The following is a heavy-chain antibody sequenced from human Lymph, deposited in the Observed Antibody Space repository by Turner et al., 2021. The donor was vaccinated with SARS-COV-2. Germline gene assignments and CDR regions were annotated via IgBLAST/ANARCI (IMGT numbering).Heavy chain of an antibody. CDR3: ARIAARGMGGGVFYYYYGMDV. V-gene: IGHV1-69*10. CDR1: GGTFSSYA. D-gene: IGHD6-13*01. CDR2: IIPILGIA. Sequence: QVQLVQSGAEVKKPGSSVKVSCKASGGTFSSYAISWVRQAPGQGLEWMGGIIPILGIANYAQRFQGRVTITADKSTSTACLGPRSLGSEDTAVYYWARIAARGMGGGVFYYYYGMDVWGQGTTVTVSS. J-gene: IGHJ6*02.